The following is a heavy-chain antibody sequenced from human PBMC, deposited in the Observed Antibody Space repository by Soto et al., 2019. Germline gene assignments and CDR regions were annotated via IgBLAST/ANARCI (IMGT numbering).Heavy chain of an antibody. J-gene: IGHJ5*02. CDR3: AREIELTGLRWFDP. Sequence: ASVKVSCKASGGTFSSYAISWVRQAPGQGLEWMGGIIPIFGTANYAQKFQGRVTITADESTSTAYMELSSLRSEDTAVYYCAREIELTGLRWFDPWGQGTLVTVSS. CDR2: IIPIFGTA. CDR1: GGTFSSYA. D-gene: IGHD3-9*01. V-gene: IGHV1-69*13.